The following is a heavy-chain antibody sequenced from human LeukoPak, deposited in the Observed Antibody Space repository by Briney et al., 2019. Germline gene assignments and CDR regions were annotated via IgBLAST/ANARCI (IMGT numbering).Heavy chain of an antibody. J-gene: IGHJ4*02. CDR1: VGSISSYY. Sequence: SETLSLTCTVPVGSISSYYWGWIRQTAGKGLEWIGRIYTSGSTNYKPSLKSRVTMSVDTSQNQFSLKLRAVSPADTAVYYCARGGHASSPFDYCGQGTLVTVS. CDR3: ARGGHASSPFDY. V-gene: IGHV4-4*07. D-gene: IGHD2-2*01. CDR2: IYTSGST.